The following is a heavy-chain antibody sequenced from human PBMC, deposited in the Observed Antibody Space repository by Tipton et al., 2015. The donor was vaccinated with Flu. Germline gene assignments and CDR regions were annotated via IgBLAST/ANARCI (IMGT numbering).Heavy chain of an antibody. J-gene: IGHJ3*02. CDR1: GDSPSNYY. V-gene: IGHV4-4*07. CDR3: VRVEMGASGTFDI. D-gene: IGHD1-26*01. CDR2: VFTSGST. Sequence: TLSLTCTVSGDSPSNYYWSWIRQPAGKGLEWIGRVFTSGSTDYNPSLESRVTMSADTSKNQFYLTLSSVTAADTAVYHCVRVEMGASGTFDIWGQGTMVTVSS.